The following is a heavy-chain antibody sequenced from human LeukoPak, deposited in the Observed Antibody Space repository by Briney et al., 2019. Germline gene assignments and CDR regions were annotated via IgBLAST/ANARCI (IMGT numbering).Heavy chain of an antibody. D-gene: IGHD3-22*01. Sequence: GGSLRLSCAASGFTLSSYWMSWVCQAPGKGLEWVANIKQDGSEKYYVDSVKGRFTISRDNAKNTLYLQMNSLRAEDTAVYYCAKGRSSGTPYYFDYWGQGTLVTVSS. V-gene: IGHV3-7*03. J-gene: IGHJ4*02. CDR2: IKQDGSEK. CDR3: AKGRSSGTPYYFDY. CDR1: GFTLSSYW.